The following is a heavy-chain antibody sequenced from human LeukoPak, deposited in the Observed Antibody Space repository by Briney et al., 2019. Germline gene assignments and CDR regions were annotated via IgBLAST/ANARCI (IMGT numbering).Heavy chain of an antibody. Sequence: PGGSLRLSCAASGFSFRSYSMNWVRQAPGKGLEWVSSINSRSGGIYYADSVKGRFTISRDDTILYLQMNSLRAEDTAVYYCARLWGDATIFDLWGQGTLVTVSS. CDR1: GFSFRSYS. CDR2: INSRSGGI. CDR3: ARLWGDATIFDL. D-gene: IGHD5-12*01. J-gene: IGHJ4*02. V-gene: IGHV3-21*01.